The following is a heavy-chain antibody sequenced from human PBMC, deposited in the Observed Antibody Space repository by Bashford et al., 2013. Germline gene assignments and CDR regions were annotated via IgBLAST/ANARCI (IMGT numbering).Heavy chain of an antibody. D-gene: IGHD3-10*01. V-gene: IGHV4-39*07. Sequence: SETLSLTCNVSGGSIISASYHWGWIRQPPGKGLEWIGSIYYSGSTFYNPSLESRVALSVDTSKNQFSLRLTSVTVADTAVYYCARIVWFRELEAFEYWGRGTLVTVSS. CDR1: GGSIISASYH. CDR2: IYYSGST. J-gene: IGHJ4*02. CDR3: ARIVWFRELEAFEY.